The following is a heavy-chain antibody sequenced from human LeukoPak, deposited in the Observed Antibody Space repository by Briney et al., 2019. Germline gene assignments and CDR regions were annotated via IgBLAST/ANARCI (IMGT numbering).Heavy chain of an antibody. V-gene: IGHV4-59*12. J-gene: IGHJ5*02. CDR3: ASRYCSSTSCDAENWFDP. CDR2: IYYSGST. CDR1: SGSISSYY. D-gene: IGHD2-2*01. Sequence: SETLSLTCTVSSGSISSYYWSWIRQPPGKGLEWIGYIYYSGSTNYNPSLKSRVTISVDTYKNQFSQKLSSVTAADTAVYYCASRYCSSTSCDAENWFDPWGQGTLVTVSS.